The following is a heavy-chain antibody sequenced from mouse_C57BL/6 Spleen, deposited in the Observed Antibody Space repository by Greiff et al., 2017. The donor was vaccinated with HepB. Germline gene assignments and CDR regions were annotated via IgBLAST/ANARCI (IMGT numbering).Heavy chain of an antibody. Sequence: QVQLKESGAELARPGASVKLSCKASGYTFTSYGISWVKQRTGQGLEWIGEIYPRSGNTYYNEKFKGKATLTADKSSSTAYMELRSLTSEDSAVYFCARGEGPTVVAPDWYFDVWGTGTTVTVSS. CDR2: IYPRSGNT. J-gene: IGHJ1*03. V-gene: IGHV1-81*01. CDR1: GYTFTSYG. CDR3: ARGEGPTVVAPDWYFDV. D-gene: IGHD1-1*01.